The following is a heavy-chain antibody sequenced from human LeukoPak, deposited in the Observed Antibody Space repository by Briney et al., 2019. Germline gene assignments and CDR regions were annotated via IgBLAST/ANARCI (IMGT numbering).Heavy chain of an antibody. Sequence: PGGSLRLSCAASGFTFSSYWMHWVRQAPGKGLVWVSRINSDGSSTSYEDSVKGRFTISRDNAKNTLYLQMHRLRAEHTAVYYCARGVVGATNLIDYWGQGTLVTVCS. CDR1: GFTFSSYW. J-gene: IGHJ4*02. CDR3: ARGVVGATNLIDY. CDR2: INSDGSST. V-gene: IGHV3-74*01. D-gene: IGHD1-26*01.